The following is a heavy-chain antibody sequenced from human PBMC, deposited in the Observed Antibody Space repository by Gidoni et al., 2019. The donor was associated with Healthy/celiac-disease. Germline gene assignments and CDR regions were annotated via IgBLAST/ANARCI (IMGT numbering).Heavy chain of an antibody. CDR1: GFTFRRSA. CDR3: AKEERWITMVRGGTPFDY. J-gene: IGHJ4*02. CDR2: ISGSGGRT. V-gene: IGHV3-23*01. Sequence: EVQLLGAGGGLVQPGGSLRLSCAASGFTFRRSAMSWVRQAPGKGLEWVAGISGSGGRTYEADSVKGRFTIYRDNSKNTLYLQMNSLRAEDTAVYYCAKEERWITMVRGGTPFDYWGQGTLVTVSS. D-gene: IGHD3-10*01.